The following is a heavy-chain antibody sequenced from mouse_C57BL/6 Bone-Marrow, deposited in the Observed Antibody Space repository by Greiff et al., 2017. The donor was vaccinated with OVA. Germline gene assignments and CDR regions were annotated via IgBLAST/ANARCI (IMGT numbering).Heavy chain of an antibody. J-gene: IGHJ2*01. V-gene: IGHV1-80*01. CDR1: GYAFSSYW. Sequence: QVQLQQSGAELVKPGASVKISCKASGYAFSSYWMNWVKQRPGKGLEWIGQIYPGDGDTNYNGKFKGKATLTADKSSSTAYMQLSSLTSEDSAVYFCANFYYYGSSDYFDYWGQGTTLTVSS. CDR3: ANFYYYGSSDYFDY. CDR2: IYPGDGDT. D-gene: IGHD1-1*01.